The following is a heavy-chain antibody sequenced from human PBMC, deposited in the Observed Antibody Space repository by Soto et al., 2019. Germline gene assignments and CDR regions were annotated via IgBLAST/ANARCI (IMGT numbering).Heavy chain of an antibody. V-gene: IGHV3-9*01. J-gene: IGHJ4*02. D-gene: IGHD3-3*01. CDR2: ISWNSGSI. CDR3: AKGKGVPRGEIWSGSYWDFDY. Sequence: GGSLRLSCAASGFTFDDYAMHWVRQAPGKGLEWVSGISWNSGSIGYADSVKGRFTISRDNAKNSLYLQMNSLRAEDTALYYCAKGKGVPRGEIWSGSYWDFDYWGQGTLVTVSS. CDR1: GFTFDDYA.